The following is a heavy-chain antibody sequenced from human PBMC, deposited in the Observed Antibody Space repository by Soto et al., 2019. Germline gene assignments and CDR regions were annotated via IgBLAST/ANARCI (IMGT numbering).Heavy chain of an antibody. D-gene: IGHD3-22*01. J-gene: IGHJ4*02. CDR1: GGSISSSSYY. CDR3: VRLGDYYLAFDD. Sequence: PSETLSLTCTVSGGSISSSSYYWGWIRQPPGKGLECIGSIYYSGSTYYNPSLKSRVTISVDTTKNQFSLKLSSVTAADTAVYYCVRLGDYYLAFDDWGQGTLVTVSS. V-gene: IGHV4-39*01. CDR2: IYYSGST.